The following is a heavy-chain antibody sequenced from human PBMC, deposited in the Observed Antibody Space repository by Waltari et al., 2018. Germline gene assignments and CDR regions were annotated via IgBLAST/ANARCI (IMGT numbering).Heavy chain of an antibody. Sequence: EVHLVESGGALTQPGGPLRLSWAPSGFTLSSYYMNWVRQAPGKGLEWVAYIRASSSVMFYADSVKGRFTVSRDNAKSSLYLQMNNLRDEDTAVYYCVRAWDGNSYGYGYWGQGTLVTVSS. CDR3: VRAWDGNSYGYGY. J-gene: IGHJ4*02. V-gene: IGHV3-48*02. CDR1: GFTLSSYY. D-gene: IGHD5-18*01. CDR2: IRASSSVM.